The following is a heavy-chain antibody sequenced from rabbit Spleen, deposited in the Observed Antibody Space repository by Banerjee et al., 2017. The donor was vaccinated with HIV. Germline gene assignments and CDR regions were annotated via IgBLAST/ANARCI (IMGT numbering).Heavy chain of an antibody. CDR3: ARDSGSSFSSYGMDL. D-gene: IGHD8-1*01. CDR1: GFSFSSSYW. J-gene: IGHJ6*01. CDR2: IYAGSSGST. V-gene: IGHV1S45*01. Sequence: QEQLEESGGDLVKPEGSLTLTCKASGFSFSSSYWICWVRQAPGKGLEWIGCIYAGSSGSTYYASWAKGRFTISKTSSTTVTLQVTSLTAADTATYFCARDSGSSFSSYGMDLWGPGTLVTVS.